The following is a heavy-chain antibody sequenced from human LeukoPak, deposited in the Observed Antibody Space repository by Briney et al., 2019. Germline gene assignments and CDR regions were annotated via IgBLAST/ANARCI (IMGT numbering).Heavy chain of an antibody. D-gene: IGHD1-26*01. Sequence: GGSLRLSCAASGFTFSSYGMHWVRQAPGKGLEWVAVISYDGSNKYYADSVKGRFTISRDNSKNTLYLQMNSLRAEDTAVYYCARSPLGSADSSDFDCWGQGTLVTVSS. V-gene: IGHV3-30*19. CDR2: ISYDGSNK. J-gene: IGHJ4*02. CDR3: ARSPLGSADSSDFDC. CDR1: GFTFSSYG.